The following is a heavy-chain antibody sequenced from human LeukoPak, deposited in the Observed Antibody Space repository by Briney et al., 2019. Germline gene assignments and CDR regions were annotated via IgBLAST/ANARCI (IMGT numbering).Heavy chain of an antibody. CDR3: AREHYYDSSGYLT. Sequence: GGSLRLSCAASGFTFSSYAMHWVRQAPGKGLEWVAVISYDGSNKYYADSVKGRFTISRDNAKNSLYLQMNSLRAEDTAVYYCAREHYYDSSGYLTWGQGTLVTVSS. J-gene: IGHJ4*02. CDR2: ISYDGSNK. V-gene: IGHV3-30*04. CDR1: GFTFSSYA. D-gene: IGHD3-22*01.